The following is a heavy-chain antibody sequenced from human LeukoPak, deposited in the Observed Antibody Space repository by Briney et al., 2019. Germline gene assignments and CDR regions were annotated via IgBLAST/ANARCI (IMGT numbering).Heavy chain of an antibody. Sequence: SETLSLTCTVSGASVTSGGFYWGWLRQSPGKGLQWIATVYYTGSTYYNPSLKSRVTISIDTSKNQFSLNLRSLIAADTAVYYCARHSGSGSLSRPFDPWGRGALVTVSS. D-gene: IGHD3-10*01. V-gene: IGHV4-39*01. CDR1: GASVTSGGFY. CDR2: VYYTGST. CDR3: ARHSGSGSLSRPFDP. J-gene: IGHJ5*02.